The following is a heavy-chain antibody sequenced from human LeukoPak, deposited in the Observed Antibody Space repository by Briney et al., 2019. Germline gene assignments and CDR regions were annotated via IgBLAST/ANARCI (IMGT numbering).Heavy chain of an antibody. D-gene: IGHD2/OR15-2a*01. V-gene: IGHV4-59*01. CDR1: GGSISSYY. J-gene: IGHJ4*02. CDR3: ARLIVVGNYFDY. Sequence: PSETLSLTCTVSGGSISSYYWSWIRQPPGKGLEWIGYIYYSGSTNYNPSLKSRVTISVDTSKNQFSLKLSSVTAADTAVYYCARLIVVGNYFDYWGQGTLVTVSS. CDR2: IYYSGST.